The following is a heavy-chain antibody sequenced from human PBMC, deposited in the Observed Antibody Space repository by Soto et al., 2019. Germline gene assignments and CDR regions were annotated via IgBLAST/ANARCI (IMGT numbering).Heavy chain of an antibody. J-gene: IGHJ4*02. CDR1: GHSISSGYY. D-gene: IGHD3-10*01. CDR2: FYHSGST. Sequence: SETLSLTCAVSGHSISSGYYWGWIRQPPGKGLEWIGSFYHSGSTYYNPSLKSRVTISVDTSKNQFSLKLSSVTAADTAVYYCARGEYYGSGNYFDYPGPVTLGTVSS. CDR3: ARGEYYGSGNYFDY. V-gene: IGHV4-38-2*01.